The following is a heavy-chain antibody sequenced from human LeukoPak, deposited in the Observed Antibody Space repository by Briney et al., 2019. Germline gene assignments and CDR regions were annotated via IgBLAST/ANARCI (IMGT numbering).Heavy chain of an antibody. D-gene: IGHD6-19*01. V-gene: IGHV4-39*07. CDR1: GGSISSSSYY. Sequence: SETLSLTCTVSGGSISSSSYYWGWIRQPPGKGLEWIGSIYYSGSTYYNPSLKSRVTISVDTSKNQFSLKLSSVTAADTAVYYCARWGGIAVAANNWFDPWGQGTLVTVSS. J-gene: IGHJ5*02. CDR2: IYYSGST. CDR3: ARWGGIAVAANNWFDP.